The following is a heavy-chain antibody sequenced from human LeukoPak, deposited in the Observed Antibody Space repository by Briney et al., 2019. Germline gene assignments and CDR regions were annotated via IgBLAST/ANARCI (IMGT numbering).Heavy chain of an antibody. Sequence: PSETLSLTCTVSGGSVSSGSYYWNWIRQPPGKGLEWIGYIYYSGTTNYNPSLKSRVTISLDTSKNQFSLKLNSVTAADTAVYYCARGNWEVITPDYWGQGTLVTVSS. D-gene: IGHD3-22*01. J-gene: IGHJ4*02. CDR1: GGSVSSGSYY. V-gene: IGHV4-61*01. CDR3: ARGNWEVITPDY. CDR2: IYYSGTT.